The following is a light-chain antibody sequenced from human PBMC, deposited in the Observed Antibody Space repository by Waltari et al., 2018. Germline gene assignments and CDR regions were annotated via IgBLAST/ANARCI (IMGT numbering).Light chain of an antibody. CDR3: LQYDHYPLT. J-gene: IGKJ4*01. V-gene: IGKV1-16*01. CDR1: QGITNY. Sequence: DVQMTQSPSSLPASIGDTVTISCRATQGITNYLAWFQQRPGEVPRSLIYAASTLHSGAPSRFSGSGSETDFTLTINGLQPEDFATYYCLQYDHYPLTFGGGTKVE. CDR2: AAS.